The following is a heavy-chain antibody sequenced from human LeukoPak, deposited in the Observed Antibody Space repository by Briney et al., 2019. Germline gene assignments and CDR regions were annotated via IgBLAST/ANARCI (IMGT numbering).Heavy chain of an antibody. Sequence: SETLSLTCTVSGGSISSYYWNWIRQSPGKGLEWIGYVYYSGSTDYNPSLKSRITISVDTSKNQFSLKLSSVTAADTAVYYCARESRILSGSSSSYFYYMDVWGKGTTVTVSS. D-gene: IGHD6-6*01. CDR1: GGSISSYY. CDR3: ARESRILSGSSSSYFYYMDV. J-gene: IGHJ6*03. CDR2: VYYSGST. V-gene: IGHV4-59*01.